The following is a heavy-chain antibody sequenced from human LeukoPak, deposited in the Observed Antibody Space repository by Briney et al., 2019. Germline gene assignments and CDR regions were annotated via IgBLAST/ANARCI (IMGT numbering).Heavy chain of an antibody. V-gene: IGHV3-30*01. D-gene: IGHD3-22*01. CDR3: ARGHDSQVYYQYYFDY. Sequence: GGSLRLSCAASGFTFRNFSMNWVRQAPGKGLEWVALISYDGNNQYYADSVKGRFTISRDNSKHSLYLQMNSLTAEDTAVYYCARGHDSQVYYQYYFDYWGQGDLVTVAA. CDR2: ISYDGNNQ. J-gene: IGHJ4*02. CDR1: GFTFRNFS.